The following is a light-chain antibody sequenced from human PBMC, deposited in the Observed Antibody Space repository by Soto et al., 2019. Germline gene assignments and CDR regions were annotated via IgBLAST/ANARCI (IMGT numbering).Light chain of an antibody. CDR3: QQYNQWPPGT. Sequence: DIVMTQSPATLSVSPGESATLSCRASHSVGSSLAWYQHRPGRAPRLLIYGASTRATGVRARFSGSASGTEFTLTISSLQSEDFALYYCQQYNQWPPGTYGQGTKV. CDR1: HSVGSS. V-gene: IGKV3-15*01. J-gene: IGKJ1*01. CDR2: GAS.